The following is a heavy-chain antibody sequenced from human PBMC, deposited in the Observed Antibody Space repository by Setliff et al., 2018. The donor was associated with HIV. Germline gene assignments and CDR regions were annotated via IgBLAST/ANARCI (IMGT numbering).Heavy chain of an antibody. V-gene: IGHV3-74*01. Sequence: GGSLRLSCAASGLTFRRFSMHWVRQAPGKALEWVSLIQGDGRYTDYADSVKGRFTVSRDSAKNTLSLQTDSLRPDDTAVYYCVRGKQNGVATYGLDIWGQGTMVTVSS. J-gene: IGHJ3*02. CDR2: IQGDGRYT. D-gene: IGHD2-8*01. CDR1: GLTFRRFS. CDR3: VRGKQNGVATYGLDI.